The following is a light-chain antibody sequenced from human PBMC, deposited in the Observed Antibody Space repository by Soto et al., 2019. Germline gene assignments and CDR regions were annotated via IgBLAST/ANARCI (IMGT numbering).Light chain of an antibody. CDR1: QDIGSV. Sequence: RMTQSPSSLSVYTRKTANITFXASQDIGSVLAWYQQKPGTAPKVLISGASNLHGGVPSRFSGSGSRTDFTLTITHLQSEDFATYYCQHYLNYPITFGQGTRLENK. J-gene: IGKJ5*01. V-gene: IGKV1-8*01. CDR2: GAS. CDR3: QHYLNYPIT.